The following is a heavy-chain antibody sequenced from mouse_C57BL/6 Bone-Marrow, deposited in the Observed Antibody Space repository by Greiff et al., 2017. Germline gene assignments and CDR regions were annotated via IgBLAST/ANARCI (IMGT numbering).Heavy chain of an antibody. CDR3: AGGDYFDY. CDR1: GFTFSSYA. CDR2: ISDGGSYT. V-gene: IGHV5-4*01. Sequence: DVHLVESGGGLVKPGGSLKLSCAASGFTFSSYAMSWVRQTPEKRLEWVATISDGGSYTYYPDNIKGRFTISRDNAKNNLYLQMSHLKSEDTAMYYCAGGDYFDYWGQGTTLTVSS. J-gene: IGHJ2*01.